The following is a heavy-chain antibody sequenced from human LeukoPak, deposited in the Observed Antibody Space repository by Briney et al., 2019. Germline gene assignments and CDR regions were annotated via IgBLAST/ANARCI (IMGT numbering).Heavy chain of an antibody. CDR3: ARGYGSSVRLIGMVV. D-gene: IGHD1-26*01. J-gene: IGHJ6*02. CDR1: GGTFSSYA. CDR2: IIPIFGTA. V-gene: IGHV1-69*13. Sequence: GASVKVSCKASGGTFSSYAVSGVRQAPGQGLEWMGGIIPIFGTANYAQKFQGRVTITADESTSTAYMELSSLRSEDTAVYYCARGYGSSVRLIGMVVSGQGTTVTVSS.